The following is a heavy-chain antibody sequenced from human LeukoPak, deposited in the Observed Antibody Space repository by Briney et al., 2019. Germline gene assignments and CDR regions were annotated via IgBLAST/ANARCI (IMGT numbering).Heavy chain of an antibody. D-gene: IGHD1-1*01. CDR2: IIPLFGTP. V-gene: IGHV1-69*13. Sequence: ASVKVSCKASGGTFSSYAISWVRQAPGQGLEWMGGIIPLFGTPNYAQKFQGRVTITADESTTTAYMELSSLISEDTAVYYCARVLSQYNWNSYDYWGQGTLVTVSS. CDR1: GGTFSSYA. CDR3: ARVLSQYNWNSYDY. J-gene: IGHJ4*02.